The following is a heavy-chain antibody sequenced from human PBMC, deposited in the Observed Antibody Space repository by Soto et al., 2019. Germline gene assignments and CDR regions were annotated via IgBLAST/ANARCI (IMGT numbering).Heavy chain of an antibody. CDR3: ALSHTVTTDY. Sequence: EVQLVESGGGLVQPGGSLRLSCAASGLTFSSYWMHWVRQAPGKGLVWVSRINSAGSSTSYTDSVKGRFTISRDNAKNTLYLQMNSLRAEDTAVYYCALSHTVTTDYWGQGTLVTVSS. CDR2: INSAGSST. V-gene: IGHV3-74*01. J-gene: IGHJ4*02. CDR1: GLTFSSYW. D-gene: IGHD4-17*01.